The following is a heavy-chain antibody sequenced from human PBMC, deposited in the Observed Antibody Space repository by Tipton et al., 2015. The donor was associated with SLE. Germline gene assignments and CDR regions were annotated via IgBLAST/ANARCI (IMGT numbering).Heavy chain of an antibody. V-gene: IGHV3-30*18. D-gene: IGHD2-2*01. CDR2: ISYDGSNK. CDR3: AKDYSSITGLEYMDV. J-gene: IGHJ6*03. Sequence: RSLRLSCAASGFTFSSYGMHWVRQAPGKGLEWVTVISYDGSNKYYADSVKGRFTISRDNSKNTVSLQMNSLRAEDTAVYYCAKDYSSITGLEYMDVWGKGTTVTVSS. CDR1: GFTFSSYG.